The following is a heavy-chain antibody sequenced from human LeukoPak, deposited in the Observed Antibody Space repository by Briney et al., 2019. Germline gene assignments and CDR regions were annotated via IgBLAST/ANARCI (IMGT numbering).Heavy chain of an antibody. J-gene: IGHJ4*02. CDR2: IYYSGST. D-gene: IGHD2-15*01. Sequence: PSETLSLTCTVSGGSISSYYWSWIRQPPGKGLEWIGYIYYSGSTNYNPSLKSRVTISVDTSKNQFSLKLSSVTAADTAVYYCASSPGYCSGGSCYPWGLDYWGQGTLVTVSS. CDR3: ASSPGYCSGGSCYPWGLDY. CDR1: GGSISSYY. V-gene: IGHV4-59*01.